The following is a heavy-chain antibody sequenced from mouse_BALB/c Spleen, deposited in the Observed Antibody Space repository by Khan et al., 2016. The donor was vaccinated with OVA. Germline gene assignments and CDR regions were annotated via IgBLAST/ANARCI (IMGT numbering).Heavy chain of an antibody. CDR1: GYTFTNYG. Sequence: LVESGPELKKPGETVKISCKASGYTFTNYGMNWVKQAPGKGLKWMGWINTYTGEPTYADDFKGRFAFSLETSASTAYLQFNNLKNEDTATYFCASGGYWYFDVWGAGTTVTVSS. CDR2: INTYTGEP. V-gene: IGHV9-3-1*01. CDR3: ASGGYWYFDV. D-gene: IGHD1-1*02. J-gene: IGHJ1*01.